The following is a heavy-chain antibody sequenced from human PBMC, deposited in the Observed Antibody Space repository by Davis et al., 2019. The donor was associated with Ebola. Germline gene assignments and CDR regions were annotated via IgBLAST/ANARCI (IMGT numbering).Heavy chain of an antibody. Sequence: GSLRLSCAASGFTFSSYAMSWVRQAPGKGLEWVSVIYIDGTIYYADSVKGRFTISRDNAKNSLYLQMNSLRAEDTAVYYWARDGKSITIFGVVINEDYYYYGMDVWGQGTTVTVSS. CDR3: ARDGKSITIFGVVINEDYYYYGMDV. J-gene: IGHJ6*02. V-gene: IGHV3-69-1*01. CDR2: IYIDGTI. D-gene: IGHD3-3*01. CDR1: GFTFSSYA.